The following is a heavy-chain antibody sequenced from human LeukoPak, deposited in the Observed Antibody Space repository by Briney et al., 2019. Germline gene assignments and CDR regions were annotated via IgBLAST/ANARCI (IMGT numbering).Heavy chain of an antibody. D-gene: IGHD5-24*01. Sequence: SETLSLTCTVSGGSISSYYWSWIRQPPGKGLEWIANIYYSGSTNYNPSLKSRVTISVDTSKNQFSLKLSSVTAADTAVYYCARGGDGYNYFDYWGQGTLVTVSS. CDR1: GGSISSYY. CDR3: ARGGDGYNYFDY. V-gene: IGHV4-59*01. CDR2: IYYSGST. J-gene: IGHJ4*02.